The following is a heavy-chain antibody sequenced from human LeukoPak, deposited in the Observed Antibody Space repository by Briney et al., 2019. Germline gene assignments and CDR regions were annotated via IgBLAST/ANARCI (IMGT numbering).Heavy chain of an antibody. Sequence: GESLKISCKGSGYSFTSYWIGWVRQMPGKGLAWMGIIYPGDSDTRYSPSFQGQVTISADKSISTAYLQWSSLEASDTAMYYCARGGRLGILTGYSSLDYWGQGTLVTVSS. D-gene: IGHD3-9*01. J-gene: IGHJ4*02. V-gene: IGHV5-51*01. CDR2: IYPGDSDT. CDR1: GYSFTSYW. CDR3: ARGGRLGILTGYSSLDY.